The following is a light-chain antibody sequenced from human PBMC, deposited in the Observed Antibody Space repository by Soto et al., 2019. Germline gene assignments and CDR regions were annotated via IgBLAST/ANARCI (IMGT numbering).Light chain of an antibody. CDR1: QSISSY. V-gene: IGKV1-39*01. CDR2: AAS. J-gene: IGKJ4*01. Sequence: DIQMTQSPSSLSASVGDRVTITCRASQSISSYLNWYQQKPGKAPKLLIYAASSLQSGVPSRFSGSGSGTVFTLTISSLQTEDFATYYCQQSYSTPRALTFGGGTKVEIK. CDR3: QQSYSTPRALT.